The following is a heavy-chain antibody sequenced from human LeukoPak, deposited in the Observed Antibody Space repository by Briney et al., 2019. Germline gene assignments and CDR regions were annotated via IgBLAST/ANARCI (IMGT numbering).Heavy chain of an antibody. D-gene: IGHD6-19*01. CDR1: EYSFTNYW. V-gene: IGHV5-51*01. CDR3: ASRISSPGIAVAGDAFDI. CDR2: IYPGDSDT. J-gene: IGHJ3*02. Sequence: GESLKISCQASEYSFTNYWIGWVRQMPETGLEWMGIIYPGDSDTIYSPSFQGQVTISVDKSISTAYLQWSSLKASDTAMYYCASRISSPGIAVAGDAFDIWGQGTMVTVSS.